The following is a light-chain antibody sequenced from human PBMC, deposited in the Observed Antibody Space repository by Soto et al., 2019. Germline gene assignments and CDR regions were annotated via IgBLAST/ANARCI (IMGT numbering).Light chain of an antibody. CDR3: QQYHYIPLS. CDR2: AAS. Sequence: DFQMTQSPSSLSASVGVGGTITCQASQDISDFLNWYQQKPGAAPKLLIYAASNLQAGVPSRFSGSGSGTDFTFTISSLQPQDVATSYCQQYHYIPLSFGGRSKTEI. CDR1: QDISDF. J-gene: IGKJ4*01. V-gene: IGKV1-33*01.